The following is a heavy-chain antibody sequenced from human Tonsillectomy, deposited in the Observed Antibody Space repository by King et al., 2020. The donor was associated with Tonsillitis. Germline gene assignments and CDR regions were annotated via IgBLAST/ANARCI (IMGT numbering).Heavy chain of an antibody. Sequence: QLVQSGAEVKKAGASMKVSCKASRNTFTSFYIHWVRQAPGKGLEWMGIINTSGGSTSYAQKFQGRVTMTRDTSKSTVYMELSSLRSEDTAVYYCAGARCGGPYYYDTQGRGMAVWGQGTTVTVSS. CDR3: AGARCGGPYYYDTQGRGMAV. V-gene: IGHV1-46*01. D-gene: IGHD3-22*01. CDR1: RNTFTSFY. CDR2: INTSGGST. J-gene: IGHJ6*02.